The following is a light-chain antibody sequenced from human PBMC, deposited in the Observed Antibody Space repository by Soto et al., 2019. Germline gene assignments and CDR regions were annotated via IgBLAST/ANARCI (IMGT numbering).Light chain of an antibody. V-gene: IGKV3-20*01. Sequence: ILLTQSPSTLTFSPGERATLSCRASQSVSSSYLAWYQQKPGQAPRLLIYGASSRATGIPDRFSGSGSGTDFTLTISRLEPEDFAVYYCQQYGSSPRTFGQGTKVDIK. CDR1: QSVSSSY. CDR3: QQYGSSPRT. J-gene: IGKJ1*01. CDR2: GAS.